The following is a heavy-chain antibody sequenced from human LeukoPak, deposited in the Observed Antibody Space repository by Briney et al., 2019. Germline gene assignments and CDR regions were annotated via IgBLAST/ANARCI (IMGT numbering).Heavy chain of an antibody. Sequence: GGSLRLSCAASGFTFTSYGFHWVRQAPGKGLEWVSSISSSSSYIYYADSVKGRFTISRDNAKNSLYLQMNSLRAEDTAVYYCARFLLGTGAFDIWGQGTMVTVSS. CDR2: ISSSSSYI. J-gene: IGHJ3*02. D-gene: IGHD3-16*01. CDR1: GFTFTSYG. V-gene: IGHV3-21*01. CDR3: ARFLLGTGAFDI.